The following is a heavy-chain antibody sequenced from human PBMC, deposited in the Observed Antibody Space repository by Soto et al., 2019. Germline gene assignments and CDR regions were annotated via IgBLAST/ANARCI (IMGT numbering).Heavy chain of an antibody. D-gene: IGHD4-17*01. V-gene: IGHV3-30-3*01. J-gene: IGHJ4*02. CDR2: ISYDGSNK. CDR3: ARAKATVTNPDY. Sequence: QVQLVESGGGVVQPGRSLRLSCAASGFTFSSYAMYWVRQAPGKGLEWVAVISYDGSNKYYADSVKGRFTISRDNSKNTLYLQMNSLRAEDTAVYYCARAKATVTNPDYWGQGTLVTVSS. CDR1: GFTFSSYA.